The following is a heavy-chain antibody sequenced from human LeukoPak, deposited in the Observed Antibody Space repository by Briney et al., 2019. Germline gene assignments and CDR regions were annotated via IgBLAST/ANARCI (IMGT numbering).Heavy chain of an antibody. D-gene: IGHD6-19*01. V-gene: IGHV1-18*01. CDR1: GGTFSSYA. CDR3: ARDLTGYSSGWINDY. Sequence: ASVKVSCKASGGTFSSYAISWVRQAPGQGLEWMGWISAYNGNTNYAQKLQGRVTMTTDTSTGTAYMELRSLRSDDTAVYYCARDLTGYSSGWINDYWGQGTLVTVSS. J-gene: IGHJ4*02. CDR2: ISAYNGNT.